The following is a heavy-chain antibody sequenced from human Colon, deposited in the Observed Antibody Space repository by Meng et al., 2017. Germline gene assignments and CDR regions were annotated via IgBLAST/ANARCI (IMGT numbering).Heavy chain of an antibody. J-gene: IGHJ4*02. D-gene: IGHD4-23*01. V-gene: IGHV4-4*02. CDR2: IYQSGST. CDR1: GGSISSNNW. Sequence: QEVGPGSVKPSGTLSLTCTVSGGSISSNNWWSWVRQSPGRGLEWIGEIYQSGSTNYSPSLKSRVTISLDKSKNQFSLKVSYMTAADTAVYFCARVPTTVDPFESWGQGTLVTASS. CDR3: ARVPTTVDPFES.